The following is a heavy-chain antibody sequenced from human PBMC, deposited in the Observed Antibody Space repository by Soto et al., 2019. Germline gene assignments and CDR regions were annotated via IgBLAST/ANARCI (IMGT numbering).Heavy chain of an antibody. V-gene: IGHV3-30*18. CDR2: ISYDGSNK. D-gene: IGHD3-16*01. Sequence: QVQLVESGGGVVQPGRSLRLSCAASGFTFSSYGMHWVRQAPGKGLEWVAVISYDGSNKYYADSVKGRFTISRDNSKNTLYLPMNSLRAEDTAVYYCAKDLSLGVGYWGQGTLVTVSS. J-gene: IGHJ4*02. CDR1: GFTFSSYG. CDR3: AKDLSLGVGY.